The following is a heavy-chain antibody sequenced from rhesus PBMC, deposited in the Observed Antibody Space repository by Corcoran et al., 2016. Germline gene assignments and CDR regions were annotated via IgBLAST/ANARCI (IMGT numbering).Heavy chain of an antibody. CDR1: GSTFSNHY. V-gene: IGHV3-6*01. D-gene: IGHD2-39*02. CDR3: TRAPCSGGVCYYGLDS. J-gene: IGHJ6*01. CDR2: IGSKAYGGTA. Sequence: EVQLVESGGGLVQPGGSLRVSCAASGSTFSNHYMYWVCQAPGKGPGWGGFIGSKAYGGTAEYAASVKGRFTISRDDSKSIASLQMSSLKTEDTAVYYCTRAPCSGGVCYYGLDSWGQGVVVTVSS.